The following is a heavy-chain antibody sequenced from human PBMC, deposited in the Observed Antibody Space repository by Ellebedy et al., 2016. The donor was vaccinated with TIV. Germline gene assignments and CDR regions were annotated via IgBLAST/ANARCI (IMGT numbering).Heavy chain of an antibody. Sequence: GESLKISCAASGFSFRSYWMSWVRQAPGKGLEWVANIYQDGSDEYYVDSVKGRFTISRDNDNKALFLQMNSLRVEDTAVYYCARRGSYGDYAVQINSWFDSWGQGTLVTVSS. J-gene: IGHJ5*01. CDR3: ARRGSYGDYAVQINSWFDS. CDR1: GFSFRSYW. V-gene: IGHV3-7*01. D-gene: IGHD4-17*01. CDR2: IYQDGSDE.